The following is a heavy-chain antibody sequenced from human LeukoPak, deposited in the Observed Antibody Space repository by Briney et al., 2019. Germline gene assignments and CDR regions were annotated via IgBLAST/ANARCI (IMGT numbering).Heavy chain of an antibody. CDR1: GYTFTGYY. J-gene: IGHJ5*02. CDR2: INPNSGGT. Sequence: ASVKVSCKASGYTFTGYYIHWVRQAPGQGLEWMGWINPNSGGTNYAQKFQGRVTMTRDTSISTAYMELSRLRSDDTAVYYCARYSGYDLNWFDPWGQGTLVTVSS. D-gene: IGHD5-12*01. CDR3: ARYSGYDLNWFDP. V-gene: IGHV1-2*02.